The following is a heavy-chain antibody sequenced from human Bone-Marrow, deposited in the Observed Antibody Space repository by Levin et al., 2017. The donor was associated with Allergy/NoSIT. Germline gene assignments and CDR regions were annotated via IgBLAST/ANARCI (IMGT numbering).Heavy chain of an antibody. V-gene: IGHV3-7*03. Sequence: GGSLRLSCAASGFSFSNSYMCWVRQAPGKGLEWVASMKQDGTERNYVDSVKGRFTISSDNAKNSLYLQMNSLRADDTAVYYCARYNWNAEIDYWGPGTLVTVSS. CDR1: GFSFSNSY. J-gene: IGHJ4*02. D-gene: IGHD1-1*01. CDR3: ARYNWNAEIDY. CDR2: MKQDGTER.